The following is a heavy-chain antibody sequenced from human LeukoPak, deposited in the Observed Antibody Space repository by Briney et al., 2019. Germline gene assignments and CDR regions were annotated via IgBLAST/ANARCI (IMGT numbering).Heavy chain of an antibody. D-gene: IGHD1-26*01. Sequence: PGGSLRLSCAASGFTFSSYAMHWVRQAPGKGLEWVAVISYDGGNKYYADSVKGRFTISRDNSKNTLYLQMNSLRAEDTAVYYCVRSIVGATRGAFDIWGQGAMVTVSS. CDR1: GFTFSSYA. V-gene: IGHV3-30-3*01. CDR2: ISYDGGNK. J-gene: IGHJ3*02. CDR3: VRSIVGATRGAFDI.